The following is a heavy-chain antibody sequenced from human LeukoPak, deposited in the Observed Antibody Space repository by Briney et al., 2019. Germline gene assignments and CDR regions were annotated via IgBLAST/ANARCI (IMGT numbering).Heavy chain of an antibody. D-gene: IGHD3-10*01. CDR1: GGSFSGYY. V-gene: IGHV4-34*01. Sequence: SETLSLTCAVYGGSFSGYYWNWIRQPPGKGLEWIGEINHSGSTNYNPSLKSRVTISVDTSKNQFSLKLSSVTAADTAVYYCARGSGSYYFDYWGQGTLVTVSS. CDR3: ARGSGSYYFDY. CDR2: INHSGST. J-gene: IGHJ4*02.